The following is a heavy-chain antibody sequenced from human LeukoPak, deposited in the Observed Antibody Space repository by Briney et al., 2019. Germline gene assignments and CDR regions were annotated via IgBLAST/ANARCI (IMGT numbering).Heavy chain of an antibody. D-gene: IGHD6-13*01. Sequence: SETLSLTCTVSGGSLSSGGYYWSWIRQHPGKGLECIGYIHYGGSTYYNTSLKSRVSISVDTSKNQFSLRLTSVTAADTAVYYCAREPPGAGGGYAFDMWGQGKMVTVSS. CDR1: GGSLSSGGYY. CDR3: AREPPGAGGGYAFDM. CDR2: IHYGGST. J-gene: IGHJ3*02. V-gene: IGHV4-31*03.